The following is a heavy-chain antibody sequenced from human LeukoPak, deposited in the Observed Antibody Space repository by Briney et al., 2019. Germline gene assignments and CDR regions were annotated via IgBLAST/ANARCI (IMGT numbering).Heavy chain of an antibody. CDR1: GGTFSSCA. CDR2: IIPIFGTA. Sequence: GASVKVSCKASGGTFSSCAISWVRQAPGQGLEWMGGIIPIFGTANYAQKFQGRVTITADKSTSTAYMELSSLRSEDTAVYYCASEMSAVAGISPLNFDYWGQGTLVTVSS. V-gene: IGHV1-69*06. D-gene: IGHD6-19*01. J-gene: IGHJ4*02. CDR3: ASEMSAVAGISPLNFDY.